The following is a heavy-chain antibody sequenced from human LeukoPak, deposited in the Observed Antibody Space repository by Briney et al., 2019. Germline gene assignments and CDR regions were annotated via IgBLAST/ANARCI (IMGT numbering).Heavy chain of an antibody. J-gene: IGHJ4*02. V-gene: IGHV3-64*01. Sequence: PGGSLRLSCAASGFTFSSYSMNWVRQAPGKGLEYVSAISSNGGSTYYANSVKGRFTISRDNSKNTLYLQMGSLRAEDMAVYYCARDSGGFGEFRTYYFDYWGQGTLVTVSS. CDR3: ARDSGGFGEFRTYYFDY. CDR1: GFTFSSYS. D-gene: IGHD3-10*01. CDR2: ISSNGGST.